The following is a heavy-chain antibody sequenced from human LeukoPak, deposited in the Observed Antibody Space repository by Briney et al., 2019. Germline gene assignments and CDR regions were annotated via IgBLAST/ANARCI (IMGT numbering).Heavy chain of an antibody. CDR2: ISYDGSNK. V-gene: IGHV3-30*03. CDR3: ATTMVQGVIELSALDY. D-gene: IGHD3-10*01. J-gene: IGHJ4*02. CDR1: GFTFSSYG. Sequence: GGSLRLSCAASGFTFSSYGMHWVRQAPGKGLEWVAVISYDGSNKYYAGSVKGRFTISRDNSKNTLYLQMNSLRAEDTAVYYCATTMVQGVIELSALDYWGQGTLVTVSS.